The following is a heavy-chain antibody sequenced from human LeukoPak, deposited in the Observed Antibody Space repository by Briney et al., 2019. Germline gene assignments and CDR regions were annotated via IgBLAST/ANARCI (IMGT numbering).Heavy chain of an antibody. Sequence: KASETLSLTCTVSGGSISSSSYYWGWIRQPPGKGLEWIGSIYYSGSTYYNPSLKSRVTISVDTSKNQFSLKLSSVTAADTAVYYCARVGWGTMIVVDPLLRAFDIWGQGTMVTVSS. J-gene: IGHJ3*02. CDR3: ARVGWGTMIVVDPLLRAFDI. V-gene: IGHV4-39*07. CDR1: GGSISSSSYY. CDR2: IYYSGST. D-gene: IGHD3-22*01.